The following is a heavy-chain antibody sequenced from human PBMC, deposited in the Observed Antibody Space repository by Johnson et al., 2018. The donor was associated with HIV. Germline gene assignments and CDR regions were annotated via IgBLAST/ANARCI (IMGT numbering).Heavy chain of an antibody. CDR3: ARSQPEEYSSSSDAFDI. CDR1: GFRFSDHY. CDR2: ISYDGSNK. Sequence: QVQLVESGGGLVKPGGSLRLSCVASGFRFSDHYMSWIRQAPGKGLEWVAVISYDGSNKYYADSVKGRFTISRDNSKNTLYLQMNSLRAEDTAVYYCARSQPEEYSSSSDAFDIWGQGTMVTVSS. J-gene: IGHJ3*02. D-gene: IGHD6-6*01. V-gene: IGHV3-30*14.